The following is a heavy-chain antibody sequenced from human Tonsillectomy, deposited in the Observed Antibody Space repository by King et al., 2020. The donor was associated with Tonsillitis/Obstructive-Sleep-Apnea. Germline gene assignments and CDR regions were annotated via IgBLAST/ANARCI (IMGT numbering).Heavy chain of an antibody. Sequence: VQLVESGGGLVQPGGSLRLSCAASGFTFSSYAMSWVRQAPGKGLEWVSAISGSGGSTYYADSVKGRFTISRDNSKNTLYLQMNSLRAEDTAVYYCAKDHSPVVPAAIPNWFDPWGQGTLVTVSS. CDR3: AKDHSPVVPAAIPNWFDP. CDR1: GFTFSSYA. J-gene: IGHJ5*02. CDR2: ISGSGGST. D-gene: IGHD2-2*01. V-gene: IGHV3-23*04.